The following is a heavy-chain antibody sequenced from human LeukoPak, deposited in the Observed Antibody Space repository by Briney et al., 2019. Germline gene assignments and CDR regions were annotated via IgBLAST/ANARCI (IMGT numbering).Heavy chain of an antibody. CDR2: IYSSGST. D-gene: IGHD1-20*01. V-gene: IGHV4-4*07. Sequence: PSETLSLTCTVSGGSISNYYWSWIRQPAGKGLEWIGRIYSSGSTNYNPSLNSPVTMSVDTSTNRFSLKLSSVTAADTAVYCCARRNWNYWYFDLWGRGTLVTVSS. CDR3: ARRNWNYWYFDL. J-gene: IGHJ2*01. CDR1: GGSISNYY.